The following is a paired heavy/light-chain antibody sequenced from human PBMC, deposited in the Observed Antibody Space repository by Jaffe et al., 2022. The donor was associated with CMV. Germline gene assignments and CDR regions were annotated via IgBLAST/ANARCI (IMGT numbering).Light chain of an antibody. CDR2: KVS. V-gene: IGKV2-30*01. CDR3: MQGTHWPFT. Sequence: EVVLTQSPLSLPVTLGQSASISCRSSQGLVYSDGDTYLNWFQQRPGQSPRRLIYKVSNRDSGVPDRFSGSGSGTDFTLILNRVEAEDVGVYYCMQGTHWPFTFGQGTRLEI. CDR1: QGLVYSDGDTY. J-gene: IGKJ5*01.
Heavy chain of an antibody. D-gene: IGHD6-6*01. Sequence: EAQMVESGGGLVQPGGSLRLSCVASGVNFSVYWMTWVRQAPGKGLDWVANINPAGSDKWYVDSVKGRFTISRDNAKNSLYLQMNSLRVEDTAVYYCVRRPRDLDYWGQGTLVTVSS. CDR2: INPAGSDK. J-gene: IGHJ4*02. CDR1: GVNFSVYW. V-gene: IGHV3-7*03. CDR3: VRRPRDLDY.